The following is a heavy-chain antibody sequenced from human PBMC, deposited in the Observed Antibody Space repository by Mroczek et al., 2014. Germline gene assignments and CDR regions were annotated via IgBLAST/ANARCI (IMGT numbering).Heavy chain of an antibody. CDR3: ARGPGSGWIDY. CDR2: INHSGST. V-gene: IGHV4-34*01. CDR1: GGSFSGYY. J-gene: IGHJ4*02. D-gene: IGHD6-19*01. Sequence: QVQLQQWGAGLLKPSETLSLTCAVYGGSFSGYYWSWIRQPPGKGLEWIGEINHSGSTNYNPSLKSRVTISVDTSKNQFSLKLSSVTAADTAVYYCARGPGSGWIDYWGQGTLVTVSS.